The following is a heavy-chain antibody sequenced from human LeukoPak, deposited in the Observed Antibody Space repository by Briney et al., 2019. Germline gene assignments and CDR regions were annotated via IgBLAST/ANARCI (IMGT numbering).Heavy chain of an antibody. CDR2: INHSGTA. D-gene: IGHD3-10*01. CDR1: GVSLSDSY. Sequence: SETLSLTCAVYGVSLSDSYWSWIRQAPGKGLEWIGEINHSGTANYNPSLKSRVTMSVDTSKNQFSLRLSSVTAADTAVYYCARHDTRGGAYDIWGQGTMVTVSS. CDR3: ARHDTRGGAYDI. J-gene: IGHJ3*02. V-gene: IGHV4-34*01.